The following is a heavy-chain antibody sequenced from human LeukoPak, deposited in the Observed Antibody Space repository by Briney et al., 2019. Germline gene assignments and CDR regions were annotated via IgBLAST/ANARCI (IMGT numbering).Heavy chain of an antibody. Sequence: ASVKVSCKASASTFSSYAISWVRHAPAQGLEWMGIINPSGGSTSYAQKFQGRVTMTRDMSTSTVYMELSSLRSEDTAVYYCARVYDDILTGGRYFDYWGQGTLVTVSS. J-gene: IGHJ4*02. CDR1: ASTFSSYA. CDR3: ARVYDDILTGGRYFDY. D-gene: IGHD3-9*01. CDR2: INPSGGST. V-gene: IGHV1-46*01.